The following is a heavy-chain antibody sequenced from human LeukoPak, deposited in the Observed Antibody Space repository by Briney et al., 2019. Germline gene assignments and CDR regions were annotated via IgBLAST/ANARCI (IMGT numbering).Heavy chain of an antibody. V-gene: IGHV4-39*01. Sequence: SETLSLTCTVSGGSISSSSYYWGWIRQPLGKGLEWIGSIYYSGSTYYNPSLKSRVTISVDTSKNQFSLKLSSVTAADTAVYYCASGGYCSSTSCPPPAGWFDPWGQGTLVTVSS. CDR1: GGSISSSSYY. CDR2: IYYSGST. J-gene: IGHJ5*02. CDR3: ASGGYCSSTSCPPPAGWFDP. D-gene: IGHD2-2*01.